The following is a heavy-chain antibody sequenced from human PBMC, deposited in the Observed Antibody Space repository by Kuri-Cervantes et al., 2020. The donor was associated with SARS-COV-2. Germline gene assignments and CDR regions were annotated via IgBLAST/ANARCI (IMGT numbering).Heavy chain of an antibody. CDR3: ARSPGDGDYDPFDY. D-gene: IGHD4-17*01. CDR2: VKTNSGNT. J-gene: IGHJ4*02. V-gene: IGHV1-8*01. CDR1: ETTFPNYD. Sequence: SVKVSCKTPETTFPNYDINWVRQATGQGLEWMGMVKTNSGNTLYAQFFQGRVTMTRDTSTSTVYMELSSLRSDDTAVYYCARSPGDGDYDPFDYWGQGTLVTVSS.